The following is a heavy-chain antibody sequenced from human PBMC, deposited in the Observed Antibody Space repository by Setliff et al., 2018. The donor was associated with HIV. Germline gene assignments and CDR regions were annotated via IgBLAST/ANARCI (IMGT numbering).Heavy chain of an antibody. CDR2: ILYGGTT. Sequence: PSETLSLTCAVSGGSVDSRDYYWGWIRQPPGKGQEWIGNILYGGTTYYTPSLKSRVSISVDTSRNQFSLRLNSVTAADTAVYYCARPTTGLGGGAAFDIWGQGTMVTVSS. J-gene: IGHJ3*02. CDR1: GGSVDSRDYY. D-gene: IGHD2-8*01. V-gene: IGHV4-39*01. CDR3: ARPTTGLGGGAAFDI.